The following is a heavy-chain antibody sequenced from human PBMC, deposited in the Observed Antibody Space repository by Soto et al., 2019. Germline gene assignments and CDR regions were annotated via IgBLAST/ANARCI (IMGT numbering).Heavy chain of an antibody. CDR1: GYIFTAYS. Sequence: ASVKVSCKASGYIFTAYSMHWVRQAPGQGLEWMGVVNPSGGSTNYAQKLQGRITVTRDTSTSTVYMDLSSLTSEDTAVYYCAREENCSDGICYSEYFQRWGQGTLVTVSS. V-gene: IGHV1-46*01. CDR3: AREENCSDGICYSEYFQR. D-gene: IGHD2-15*01. CDR2: VNPSGGST. J-gene: IGHJ1*01.